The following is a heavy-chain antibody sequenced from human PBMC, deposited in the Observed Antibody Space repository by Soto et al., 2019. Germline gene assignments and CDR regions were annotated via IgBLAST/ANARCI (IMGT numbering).Heavy chain of an antibody. D-gene: IGHD3-10*01. Sequence: GASVKVSCKASGYTFTGYYMHWVRQAPGQGLEWMGWINPNSGGTNYAQKFQGWVTMTRDTSISTAYMELSRLRSDDTAVYYCARDYYGSGSESPLFDYWGQGTLVTVSS. V-gene: IGHV1-2*04. CDR3: ARDYYGSGSESPLFDY. J-gene: IGHJ4*02. CDR1: GYTFTGYY. CDR2: INPNSGGT.